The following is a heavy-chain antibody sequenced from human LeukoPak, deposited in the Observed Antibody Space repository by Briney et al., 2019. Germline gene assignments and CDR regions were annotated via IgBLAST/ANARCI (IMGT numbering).Heavy chain of an antibody. J-gene: IGHJ4*02. Sequence: PGGSLRLSCAASGFTFDDYAMHWVRQAPGKGLEWVSGISWNSGSIGYADSVKGRFTISRDNARNTLYLQMNSLRVEDTAIYYCARDRAESNWTNHTLFDSWGQGTPVTVSS. D-gene: IGHD1/OR15-1a*01. CDR3: ARDRAESNWTNHTLFDS. CDR1: GFTFDDYA. CDR2: ISWNSGSI. V-gene: IGHV3-9*01.